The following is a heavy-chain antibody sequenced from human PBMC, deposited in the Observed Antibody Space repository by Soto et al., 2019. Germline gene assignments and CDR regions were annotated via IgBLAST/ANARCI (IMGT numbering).Heavy chain of an antibody. Sequence: QINLIESGPTLVNPTQTLTLTCTFSGFSLSTSGAAVGWVRQPPGRALEWLALIYWDGDKRYNASLGNRLTITKDTSMNQVVLTLTNVDPADTATYYYAHRATMTIFGLIIANGIWFDPWGQGTRVIVSS. CDR1: GFSLSTSGAA. J-gene: IGHJ5*02. CDR3: AHRATMTIFGLIIANGIWFDP. D-gene: IGHD3-3*01. CDR2: IYWDGDK. V-gene: IGHV2-5*02.